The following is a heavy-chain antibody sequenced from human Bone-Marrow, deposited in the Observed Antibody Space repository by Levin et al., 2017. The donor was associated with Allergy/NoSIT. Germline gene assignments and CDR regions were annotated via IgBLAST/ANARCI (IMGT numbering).Heavy chain of an antibody. CDR3: ARHLVGADIRKYYYGMDV. J-gene: IGHJ6*02. Sequence: PSETLSLTCTVSGGSISPYYWSWIRQPPGKGLEWIGYIYYSGITNYNPSLESQVTISVDTSENQFSLKLNSVTAADTAVYYCARHLVGADIRKYYYGMDVWGQGTTVTVSS. D-gene: IGHD1-26*01. CDR1: GGSISPYY. CDR2: IYYSGIT. V-gene: IGHV4-59*08.